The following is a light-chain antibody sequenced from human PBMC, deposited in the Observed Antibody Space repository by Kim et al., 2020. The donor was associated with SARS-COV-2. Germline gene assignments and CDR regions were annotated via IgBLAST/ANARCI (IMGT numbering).Light chain of an antibody. J-gene: IGLJ3*02. Sequence: ALDQTVRNTCQADSLRSYYARWYQQEPGQAPVLVIYGKNNRPSGIPDRFSGSSSGNTASLTITGAQAEDEADYYCNARDSSGNHWVFGGGTQLTVL. CDR3: NARDSSGNHWV. CDR1: SLRSYY. V-gene: IGLV3-19*01. CDR2: GKN.